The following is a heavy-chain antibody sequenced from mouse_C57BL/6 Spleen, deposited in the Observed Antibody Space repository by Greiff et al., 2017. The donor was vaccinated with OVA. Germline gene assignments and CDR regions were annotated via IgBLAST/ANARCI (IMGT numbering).Heavy chain of an antibody. V-gene: IGHV1-26*01. D-gene: IGHD6-1*01. CDR1: GYTFTDYY. CDR3: ARYQPLYYFDY. J-gene: IGHJ2*01. Sequence: EVQLQQPGPELVKPGASVKISCKASGYTFTDYYMTWVKQRHGKSLEWIGDINPNNGGTSYNQKFKGKATLTVDKSSSTAYMQLSSLTSEDSAVYYCARYQPLYYFDYWGQGTTLTVSS. CDR2: INPNNGGT.